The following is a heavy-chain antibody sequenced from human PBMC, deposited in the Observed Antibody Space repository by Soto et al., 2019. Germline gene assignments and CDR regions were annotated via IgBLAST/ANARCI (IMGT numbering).Heavy chain of an antibody. D-gene: IGHD1-26*01. CDR2: ISYDGTNQ. J-gene: IGHJ3*01. Sequence: GGSLRLSCAASGFPFSPYTMHWVRQAPGQGLEWVAVISYDGTNQYYADSVKGRFIISRDNSNNTLSLQMHSLKSEDTAVYFCARGAIVGVNDVFDVWGQGTMVTVSS. CDR1: GFPFSPYT. V-gene: IGHV3-30*14. CDR3: ARGAIVGVNDVFDV.